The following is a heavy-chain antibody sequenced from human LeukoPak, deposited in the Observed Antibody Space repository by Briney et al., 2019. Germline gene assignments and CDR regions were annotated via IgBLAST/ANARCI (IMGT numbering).Heavy chain of an antibody. Sequence: GGSLRLSCAASGFTVSSNYMSWVRQAPGKGLEWVSVIYSGGSTYYADSVKGRFTISRDDSKNTLSLQMNSLQTEDTAVYYCVAGLGSSELDYWGQGTLVTVSS. CDR3: VAGLGSSELDY. V-gene: IGHV3-53*01. J-gene: IGHJ4*02. CDR2: IYSGGST. CDR1: GFTVSSNY. D-gene: IGHD3/OR15-3a*01.